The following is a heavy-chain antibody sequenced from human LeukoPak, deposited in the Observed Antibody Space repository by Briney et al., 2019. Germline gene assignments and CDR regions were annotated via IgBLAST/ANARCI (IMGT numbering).Heavy chain of an antibody. J-gene: IGHJ5*02. Sequence: SETLSLTCTVSGGSISSGNYYWSWIRQPAGKGLEWIGRIYTSGSTNYNPSLKTRVTMSVDTSKNQFSLKLSSVTAADTAVYYCARGPLTMTRGFDPWGQGTLVTVSS. CDR2: IYTSGST. D-gene: IGHD4-17*01. V-gene: IGHV4-61*02. CDR3: ARGPLTMTRGFDP. CDR1: GGSISSGNYY.